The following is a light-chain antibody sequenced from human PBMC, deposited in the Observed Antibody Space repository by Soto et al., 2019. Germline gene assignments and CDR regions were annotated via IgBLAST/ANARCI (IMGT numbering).Light chain of an antibody. CDR3: NSFTTTNTYV. Sequence: QSVLTQPASLSGSPGQSITISCTGARSEVGGSDHVSWYQQHPGKVPRLLIYDVSSRPSGVSDRFSGSKSGNTASLTISGLQAEDEADYYCNSFTTTNTYVFGTGTKVTVL. CDR1: RSEVGGSDH. J-gene: IGLJ1*01. V-gene: IGLV2-14*03. CDR2: DVS.